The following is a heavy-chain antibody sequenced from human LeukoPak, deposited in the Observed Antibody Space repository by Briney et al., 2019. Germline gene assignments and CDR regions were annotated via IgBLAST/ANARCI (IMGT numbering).Heavy chain of an antibody. CDR2: IWYDGSNK. CDR3: AMGAIVATIDY. V-gene: IGHV3-33*01. J-gene: IGHJ4*02. Sequence: GRSLRLSCAASGCTFSSYGMHWVRQAPGKGLEWVAVIWYDGSNKYYADSVKGRFTISRDKSKNTLYLQMSSLSVEDTAVYYCAMGAIVATIDYWGQGTLVTVSS. CDR1: GCTFSSYG. D-gene: IGHD5-12*01.